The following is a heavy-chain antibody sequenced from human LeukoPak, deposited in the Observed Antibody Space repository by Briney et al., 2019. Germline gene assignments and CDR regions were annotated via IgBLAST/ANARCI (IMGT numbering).Heavy chain of an antibody. Sequence: GGSLRLSCAASGFTFSSYGMHWVRQAPGKGLEWVAVIWFDGSNKFYRDSVRGRFTISRDNAENSLYLQMSSLRAEDTAVYYCARVSLGNNYGSGSYDYWGQGTLVTVSS. CDR3: ARVSLGNNYGSGSYDY. CDR2: IWFDGSNK. D-gene: IGHD3-10*01. J-gene: IGHJ4*02. V-gene: IGHV3-33*01. CDR1: GFTFSSYG.